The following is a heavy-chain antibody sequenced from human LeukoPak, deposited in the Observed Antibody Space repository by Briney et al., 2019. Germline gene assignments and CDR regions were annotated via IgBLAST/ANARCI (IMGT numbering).Heavy chain of an antibody. J-gene: IGHJ6*03. CDR3: ARGGSPIYYYYIDV. CDR2: INPNSGGT. CDR1: GYTFTDYF. V-gene: IGHV1-2*02. Sequence: GASVKVSCKASGYTFTDYFMHWVRQAPGQGLEWMGWINPNSGGTNYAQNFQGRVTMTRDTSISTAYMSRLRSDDTAVYYCARGGSPIYYYYIDVWGKGTTVTISS. D-gene: IGHD2-2*01.